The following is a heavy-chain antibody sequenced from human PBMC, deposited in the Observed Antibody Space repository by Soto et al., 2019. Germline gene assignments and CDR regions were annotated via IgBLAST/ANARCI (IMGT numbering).Heavy chain of an antibody. Sequence: GASVKVSCKASGYTFTICGISWVRQAPGQGLEWMGWVSAYNGNTNYAQRLQGRVTMTTDTSTSTAYMELRSLRSDDTAVYYCAFLSSGWYYFDYWGQGTLVTVSS. J-gene: IGHJ4*02. V-gene: IGHV1-18*01. CDR1: GYTFTICG. CDR2: VSAYNGNT. D-gene: IGHD6-19*01. CDR3: AFLSSGWYYFDY.